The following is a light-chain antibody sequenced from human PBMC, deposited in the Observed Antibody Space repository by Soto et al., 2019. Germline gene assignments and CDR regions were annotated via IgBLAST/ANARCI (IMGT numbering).Light chain of an antibody. CDR2: DVS. CDR3: SSYTSSSRV. CDR1: SSDVGGYNY. V-gene: IGLV2-14*01. Sequence: QSVLTQPASVSGSPGQSITISCTGTSSDVGGYNYVSWYQQHPGKAPKLMIYDVSNRPSGVSNRFSGSKSGNTASLTISGVQAEDEADYYCSSYTSSSRVFGGGTKVTVL. J-gene: IGLJ2*01.